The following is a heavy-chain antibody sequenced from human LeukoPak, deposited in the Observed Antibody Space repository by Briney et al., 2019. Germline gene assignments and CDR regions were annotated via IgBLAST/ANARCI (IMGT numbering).Heavy chain of an antibody. CDR2: INPSGGST. D-gene: IGHD2-2*01. CDR1: GYTFTSYY. Sequence: ASVKVSCKASGYTFTSYYIHWVRQAPGQGLEWMGIINPSGGSTSYAQKFQGRVTMTRDTSTSTVYLELSSLRSEDTAVYYCAWSDICSSTSCSFDPWGQGTLVTVSS. J-gene: IGHJ5*02. CDR3: AWSDICSSTSCSFDP. V-gene: IGHV1-46*01.